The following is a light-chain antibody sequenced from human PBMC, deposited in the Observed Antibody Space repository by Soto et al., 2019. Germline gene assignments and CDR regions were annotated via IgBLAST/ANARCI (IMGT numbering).Light chain of an antibody. V-gene: IGKV3-15*01. J-gene: IGKJ4*01. CDR2: GAS. Sequence: EIVMTQSPATLSVSPGERATLSCRASQSLSSNLAWYQQKPGQAPRLLIYGASARATDIPARFSGSGSGTEFTLTISSLQSEDFAVYYCQHYNHWPLSFGGGTRVEIK. CDR3: QHYNHWPLS. CDR1: QSLSSN.